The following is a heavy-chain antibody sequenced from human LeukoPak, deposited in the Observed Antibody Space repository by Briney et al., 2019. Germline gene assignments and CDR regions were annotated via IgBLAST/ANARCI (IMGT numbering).Heavy chain of an antibody. CDR2: IYHSGST. Sequence: SETLSLTCAVSGYSISSGYYWGWIRQPPGKGLEWIGSIYHSGSTYYNPSLKSRVTISIDTSMNQFSLKLSSVTAADTAVYYCARLSYSSGWSLGYWGQGTLVTVSS. V-gene: IGHV4-38-2*01. CDR3: ARLSYSSGWSLGY. J-gene: IGHJ4*02. CDR1: GYSISSGYY. D-gene: IGHD6-19*01.